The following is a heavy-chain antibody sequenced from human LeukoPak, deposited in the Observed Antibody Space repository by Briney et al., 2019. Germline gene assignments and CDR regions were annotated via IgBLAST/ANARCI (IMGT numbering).Heavy chain of an antibody. CDR2: ISAYNGNT. CDR3: ARGITIFGVPTMWGYYYYMDV. J-gene: IGHJ6*03. Sequence: ASVKVSCRASGYTFTSYGISWVRQAPGQGLEWMGWISAYNGNTNYAQKLQGRVTMTTDTSTSTAYMELRSLRSDDTAVYYCARGITIFGVPTMWGYYYYMDVWGKGTTVTVSS. V-gene: IGHV1-18*01. D-gene: IGHD3-3*01. CDR1: GYTFTSYG.